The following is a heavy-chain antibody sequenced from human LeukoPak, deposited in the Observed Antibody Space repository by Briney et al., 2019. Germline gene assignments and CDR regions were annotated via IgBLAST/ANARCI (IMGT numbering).Heavy chain of an antibody. D-gene: IGHD3-9*01. CDR1: GYTFTTYG. CDR2: ISAYNGDT. V-gene: IGHV1-18*04. J-gene: IGHJ4*02. Sequence: GAAVKVSCTPSGYTFTTYGISWVRQAPGQGLEWMGWISAYNGDTDYAQKFQGRVSMTTDTSTSTAYMELRSLRSDDTAVYYCASNLDILAAYYSGYWGQGALVTVSS. CDR3: ASNLDILAAYYSGY.